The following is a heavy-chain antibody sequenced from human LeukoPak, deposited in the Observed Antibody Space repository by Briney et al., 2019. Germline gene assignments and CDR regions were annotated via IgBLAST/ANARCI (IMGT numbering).Heavy chain of an antibody. CDR1: GGSISNFY. CDR3: ACRGIFGWFDP. Sequence: PSEALSLTCTVSGGSISNFYWSWLRQPAGKGLEWIGRMYSNGNTNKNPSLKSRVTISVDTSKNQFSLKLSSVTAADTAVYYCACRGIFGWFDPWGQGTLVTVSS. J-gene: IGHJ5*02. V-gene: IGHV4-4*07. CDR2: MYSNGNT. D-gene: IGHD3-3*01.